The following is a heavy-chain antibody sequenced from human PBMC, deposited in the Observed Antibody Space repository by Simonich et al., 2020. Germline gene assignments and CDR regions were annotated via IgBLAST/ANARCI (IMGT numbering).Heavy chain of an antibody. CDR1: GFTFRSYW. J-gene: IGHJ4*02. CDR3: ARNRLDY. Sequence: EVQLVESGGGLVQPGGSLRLSCAASGFTFRSYWMHWVRQAPGKGVVGVSRSNSDGSSTSYADSVNGRFTISRDNAKNTLYLQMNSLRAEDTAVYYCARNRLDYWGQGTLVTVSS. CDR2: SNSDGSST. V-gene: IGHV3-74*01.